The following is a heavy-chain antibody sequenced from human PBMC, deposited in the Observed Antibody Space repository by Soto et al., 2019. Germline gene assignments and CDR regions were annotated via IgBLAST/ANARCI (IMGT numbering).Heavy chain of an antibody. Sequence: PSETLSLTCTVSGGSISSGGYYWTWIRQHPGKGLEWIGYNYYSGITYYNPSLKSRVTISLDTSKNQFSLKLSSVTAADTAVYYCARVRPDVVTIDYWGQGTLVTVSS. CDR2: NYYSGIT. CDR3: ARVRPDVVTIDY. J-gene: IGHJ4*02. V-gene: IGHV4-31*03. D-gene: IGHD5-12*01. CDR1: GGSISSGGYY.